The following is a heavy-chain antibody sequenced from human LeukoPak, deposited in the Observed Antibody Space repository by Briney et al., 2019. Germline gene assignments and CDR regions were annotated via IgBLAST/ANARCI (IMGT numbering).Heavy chain of an antibody. CDR1: VYTFTRSG. J-gene: IGHJ4*02. CDR2: ISAYTGNT. CDR3: ARTGDTSSWYVYYFDY. V-gene: IGHV1-18*01. Sequence: ASVKVSCKASVYTFTRSGISWVRQAPGDGLLCMGWISAYTGNTNYTQKLQGRDTITAHKPTRTAHMGRSSLRSEKTPVYHSARTGDTSSWYVYYFDYWGQGTLVTVSS. D-gene: IGHD6-13*01.